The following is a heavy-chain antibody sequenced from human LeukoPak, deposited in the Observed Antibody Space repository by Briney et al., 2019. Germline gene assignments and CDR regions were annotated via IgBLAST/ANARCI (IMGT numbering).Heavy chain of an antibody. J-gene: IGHJ5*02. CDR3: ARDLTWGSSAAAALSFSWLDA. Sequence: ASVKVSCKTSGYTFTTYGFTWVRQTPGQGLEWMGWISADKGNTNYAQKFQGRFTMTTDTSTSTAYMELGSLTSDDTAVYYCARDLTWGSSAAAALSFSWLDAWGQGTLVTVSS. CDR2: ISADKGNT. V-gene: IGHV1-18*01. D-gene: IGHD6-13*01. CDR1: GYTFTTYG.